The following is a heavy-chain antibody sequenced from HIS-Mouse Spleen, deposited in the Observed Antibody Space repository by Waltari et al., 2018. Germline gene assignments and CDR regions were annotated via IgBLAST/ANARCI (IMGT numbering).Heavy chain of an antibody. J-gene: IGHJ3*02. CDR3: ARDFHDFWSGYYGGDKKHDAFDI. D-gene: IGHD3-3*01. CDR2: IYTSGST. CDR1: GGSISSYY. Sequence: QVQLQESGPGLVKPSETLSLTCTVSGGSISSYYWSWIRQPAGKGLQRLGRIYTSGSTNYNPSLKSRVTMSVDTSKNQFSLKLSSVTAADTAVYYCARDFHDFWSGYYGGDKKHDAFDIWGQGTMVTVSS. V-gene: IGHV4-4*07.